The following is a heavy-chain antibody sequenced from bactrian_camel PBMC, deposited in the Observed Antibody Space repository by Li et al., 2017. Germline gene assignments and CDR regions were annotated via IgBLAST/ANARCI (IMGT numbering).Heavy chain of an antibody. J-gene: IGHJ4*01. V-gene: IGHV3-1*01. CDR2: IDWSGGSP. CDR1: GFIFNERC. Sequence: VQLVESGGGLVQPGGSLRLSCAASGFIFNERCMAWIRQVPGKGLEWVSSIDWSGGSPKYADSVKGQFTISRDNAKKQLYLQMNSLKPEDTAMYICAAYVYGKCRPTTTFEYWGRGTQVTVS. D-gene: IGHD3*01. CDR3: AAYVYGKCRPTTTFEY.